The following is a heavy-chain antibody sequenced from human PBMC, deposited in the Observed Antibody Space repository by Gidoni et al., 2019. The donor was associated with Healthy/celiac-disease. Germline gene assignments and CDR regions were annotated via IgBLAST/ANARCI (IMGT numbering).Heavy chain of an antibody. CDR1: GLTSGSDA. CDR3: AKDRGAITGTTYYYGMDV. V-gene: IGHV3-23*01. Sequence: EVPLLESGGGWVQPGGSLRRSREAPGLTSGSDARSWVRQAPGKGLEWVSAISGSGGSTYYADSVKGRFTISRDNTKNTLYLQMNSLRAEDTAVYYCAKDRGAITGTTYYYGMDVWGKGTTVTVSS. D-gene: IGHD1-7*01. J-gene: IGHJ6*04. CDR2: ISGSGGST.